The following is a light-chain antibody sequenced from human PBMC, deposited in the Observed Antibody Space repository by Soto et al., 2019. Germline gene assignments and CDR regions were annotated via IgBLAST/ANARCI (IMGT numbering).Light chain of an antibody. CDR3: QKYNSAPRT. V-gene: IGKV1-27*01. CDR2: AAS. Sequence: DIQMTQSPSSLSASVGDRVTITCRASQGISNYLSWYQQQPGIVPKLLIYAASPLQSGVPARFSGSGSGTDFTLTISSLQPEDVATYYCQKYNSAPRTFGQGTKVEIK. J-gene: IGKJ1*01. CDR1: QGISNY.